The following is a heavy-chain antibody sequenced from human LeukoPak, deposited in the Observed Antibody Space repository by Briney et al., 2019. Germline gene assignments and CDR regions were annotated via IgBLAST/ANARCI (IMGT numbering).Heavy chain of an antibody. CDR2: IYTSGTT. CDR3: ARVTGDYDFWSGLYFDY. J-gene: IGHJ4*02. Sequence: GGSLRLSCAASGFSVSNFYMSWVRQAPGKGLEWVSVIYTSGTTYYSDSVKGRFTISRDNSKNTLYLQMNSLRAEDTAVYYYARVTGDYDFWSGLYFDYWGQGALLTVSS. CDR1: GFSVSNFY. V-gene: IGHV3-66*01. D-gene: IGHD3-3*01.